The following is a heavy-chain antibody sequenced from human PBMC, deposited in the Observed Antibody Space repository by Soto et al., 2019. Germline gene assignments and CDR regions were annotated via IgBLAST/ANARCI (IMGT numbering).Heavy chain of an antibody. CDR3: ARGRTYYYDSSGYYYYYGMDV. CDR2: MNHSGST. D-gene: IGHD3-22*01. CDR1: GGSFSGYY. J-gene: IGHJ6*02. Sequence: ETLSLTCAVYGGSFSGYYWSWIRQPPGKGLEWIGEMNHSGSTNYNPSLKSRVTISVDTSKNQFSLKLSSVTAADTAVYYCARGRTYYYDSSGYYYYYGMDVWGQGTTVTVSS. V-gene: IGHV4-34*01.